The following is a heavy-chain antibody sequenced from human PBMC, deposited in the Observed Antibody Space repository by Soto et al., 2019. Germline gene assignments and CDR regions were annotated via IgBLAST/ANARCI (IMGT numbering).Heavy chain of an antibody. V-gene: IGHV4-39*01. CDR2: IYYSGST. D-gene: IGHD6-25*01. Sequence: PSETLSLTCTVSGGSISSSSYYWGWIRQPPGKGLEWIGSIYYSGSTYYNPSLKSRVTISVDTSKNQFSLKLSSVTAADTAVYYCARAPSGGSLGNWFDPWGQGTLVTVSS. J-gene: IGHJ5*02. CDR3: ARAPSGGSLGNWFDP. CDR1: GGSISSSSYY.